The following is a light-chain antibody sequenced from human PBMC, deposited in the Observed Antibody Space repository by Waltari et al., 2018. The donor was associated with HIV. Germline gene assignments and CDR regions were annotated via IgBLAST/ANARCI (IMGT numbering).Light chain of an antibody. CDR1: QSVSTN. CDR3: QQYNNWPII. J-gene: IGKJ5*01. CDR2: GAS. Sequence: EIVMTQSPATLSVSPGERATLSCRASQSVSTNLAWFKQKPGQAPRLLIYGASTRATGIPARFSGSGSGTEFTLTISGLQSEDFAVYYCQQYNNWPIIFGQGTRLEIK. V-gene: IGKV3-15*01.